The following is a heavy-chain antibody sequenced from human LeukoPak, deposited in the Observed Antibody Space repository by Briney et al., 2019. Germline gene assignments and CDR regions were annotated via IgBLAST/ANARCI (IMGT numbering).Heavy chain of an antibody. Sequence: PSETLSLTCAVYGGSFSGYYWSWIRQPPGKGLEWIGSIYHSGSTYYNPSLKSRVTISVDTSKNQFSLKLSSVTAADTAVYYCARASGRLGYYYYMDVWGKGTTVTVSS. CDR1: GGSFSGYY. V-gene: IGHV4-34*01. D-gene: IGHD2-15*01. CDR3: ARASGRLGYYYYMDV. J-gene: IGHJ6*03. CDR2: IYHSGST.